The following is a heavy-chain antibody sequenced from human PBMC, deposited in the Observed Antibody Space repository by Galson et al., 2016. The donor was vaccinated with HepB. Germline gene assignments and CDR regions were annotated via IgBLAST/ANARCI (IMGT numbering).Heavy chain of an antibody. CDR3: ATIAGATTY. J-gene: IGHJ4*02. CDR2: INAGNGNT. D-gene: IGHD1-26*01. CDR1: GYTLTSYI. V-gene: IGHV1-3*01. Sequence: SVKVSCKASGYTLTSYIMHWVRQAPGQRLEWMGWINAGNGNTKYSQKFQARVTITRDTSASTAYMELSSLRSEDTAVFYCATIAGATTYWGQGTLVTVSS.